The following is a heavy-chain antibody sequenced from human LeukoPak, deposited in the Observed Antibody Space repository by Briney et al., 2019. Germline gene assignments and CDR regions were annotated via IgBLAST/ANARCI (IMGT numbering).Heavy chain of an antibody. Sequence: WETLSLTCAVSGYSMSSGYYWGWIRPPPGKGLEWIGTIYHSGSTYYNPSLTSRVTISIDTSKAHYSLKLISVTAADTAVYYCAGYCSGGSCYPGHFDYWGQGTLVTVSS. J-gene: IGHJ4*02. CDR1: GYSMSSGYY. CDR2: IYHSGST. CDR3: AGYCSGGSCYPGHFDY. V-gene: IGHV4-38-2*01. D-gene: IGHD2-15*01.